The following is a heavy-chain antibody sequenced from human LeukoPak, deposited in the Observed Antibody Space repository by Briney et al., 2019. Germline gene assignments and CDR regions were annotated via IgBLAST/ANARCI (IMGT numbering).Heavy chain of an antibody. Sequence: GWSLRLSCAASGFTFSSYSMNWVRQAPGKGLEWVSSISSSSSYIYYADSVKGRFTISRDNAKNSLYLQMNSLRAEDTAVYYCARDRATMVRGVSLFDYWGQGTLVTVSS. CDR3: ARDRATMVRGVSLFDY. D-gene: IGHD3-10*01. J-gene: IGHJ4*02. CDR2: ISSSSSYI. CDR1: GFTFSSYS. V-gene: IGHV3-21*01.